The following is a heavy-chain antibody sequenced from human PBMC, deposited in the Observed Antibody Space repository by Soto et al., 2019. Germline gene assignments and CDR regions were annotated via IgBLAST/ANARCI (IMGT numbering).Heavy chain of an antibody. Sequence: GSLRLSCVVSGVSFSDYSMNWVRQAPGKGLEWVSLITGNSEYKYYAGSVKGRFTVSRDNAKNSLYLQMNSLTVEDTAVYYCARSGELLQTFDSWGQGTLVTVSS. D-gene: IGHD1-26*01. CDR1: GVSFSDYS. CDR2: ITGNSEYK. J-gene: IGHJ4*02. V-gene: IGHV3-21*06. CDR3: ARSGELLQTFDS.